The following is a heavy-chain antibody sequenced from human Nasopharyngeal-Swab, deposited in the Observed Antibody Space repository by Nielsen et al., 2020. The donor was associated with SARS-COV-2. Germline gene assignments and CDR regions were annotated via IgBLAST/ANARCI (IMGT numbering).Heavy chain of an antibody. J-gene: IGHJ6*03. D-gene: IGHD3-22*01. CDR2: ISYDGSNK. V-gene: IGHV3-30-3*01. Sequence: GEPLTISCAASGFTFSSYWMSWVRQAPGKGLERVAVISYDGSNKYYADSVKGRFTISRDNSKNTLYLQMNSLRAEDTAVYYCARARGSSGYYYDYYYYMDVWGKGTTVTVSS. CDR3: ARARGSSGYYYDYYYYMDV. CDR1: GFTFSSYW.